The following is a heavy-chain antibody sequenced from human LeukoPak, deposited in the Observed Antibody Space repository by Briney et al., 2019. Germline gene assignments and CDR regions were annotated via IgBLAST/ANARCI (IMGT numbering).Heavy chain of an antibody. CDR1: GYTFTGYY. CDR3: ARTHNWNSPYYYYYYMDV. D-gene: IGHD1-7*01. V-gene: IGHV1-2*02. Sequence: ASVKVSCNASGYTFTGYYMHWVRQAPGQGLEWMGWINPNSGGTNYAQKFQGRVTMTRDTSISTAYTELSRLRSDDTAVYYCARTHNWNSPYYYYYYMDVWGKGTTVTVSS. J-gene: IGHJ6*03. CDR2: INPNSGGT.